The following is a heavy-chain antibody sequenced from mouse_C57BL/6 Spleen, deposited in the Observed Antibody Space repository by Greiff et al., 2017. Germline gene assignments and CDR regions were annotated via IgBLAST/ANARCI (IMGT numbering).Heavy chain of an antibody. CDR3: ARVGIITTVLATPFDY. D-gene: IGHD1-1*01. Sequence: QVQLQQSGAELARPGASVKLSCKASGYTFTSYGISWVKQRTGQGLEWIGEIYPRSGNTYYNEKFKGKATLTADKSSSTAYMVLRSLTSEDSAVYFCARVGIITTVLATPFDYWGQGTTLTVSA. CDR1: GYTFTSYG. V-gene: IGHV1-81*01. CDR2: IYPRSGNT. J-gene: IGHJ2*01.